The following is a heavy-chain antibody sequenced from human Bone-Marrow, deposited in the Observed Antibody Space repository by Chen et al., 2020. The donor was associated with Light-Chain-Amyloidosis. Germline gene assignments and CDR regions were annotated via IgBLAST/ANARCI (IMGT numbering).Heavy chain of an antibody. D-gene: IGHD1-1*01. Sequence: EVQLVESGGGLIQPGGSLRLSCAASGFTVSSNYMSWGRQAPGKGLELVSVLYSGGRKYYADSVKGRFTISRDNSKNTLYLQMNSLRAEDTAVYYCAREGNDYYFDYWGQGTLVTVSS. V-gene: IGHV3-53*01. J-gene: IGHJ4*02. CDR3: AREGNDYYFDY. CDR1: GFTVSSNY. CDR2: LYSGGRK.